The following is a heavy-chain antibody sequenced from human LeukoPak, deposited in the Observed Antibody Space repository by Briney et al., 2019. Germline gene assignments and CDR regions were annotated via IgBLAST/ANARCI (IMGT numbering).Heavy chain of an antibody. CDR2: INPNSGGT. V-gene: IGHV1-2*06. D-gene: IGHD3-10*01. Sequence: ASVKVSCKASGYTFTGYYMHLVRQAPGRGLEWMGRINPNSGGTNYAQKFQGRVTMTRDTSISTAYMELSRLRSDDTAVYYCARARVSRFGELNWFDPWGQGTLVTVSS. CDR3: ARARVSRFGELNWFDP. CDR1: GYTFTGYY. J-gene: IGHJ5*02.